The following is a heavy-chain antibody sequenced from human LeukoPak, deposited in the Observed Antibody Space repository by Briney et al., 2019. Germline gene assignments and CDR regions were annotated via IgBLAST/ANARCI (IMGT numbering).Heavy chain of an antibody. CDR3: ARDHSSGWYSDYFDY. CDR2: ISYDGSNK. V-gene: IGHV3-30*03. Sequence: GGSLRLSCVASGYTFSGYWMHWVRQAPGKGLEWVAVISYDGSNKYYADSVKGRFTISRDNSKNTLYLQMNSLRAEDTAVYYCARDHSSGWYSDYFDYWGQGTLVTVSS. D-gene: IGHD6-19*01. J-gene: IGHJ4*02. CDR1: GYTFSGYW.